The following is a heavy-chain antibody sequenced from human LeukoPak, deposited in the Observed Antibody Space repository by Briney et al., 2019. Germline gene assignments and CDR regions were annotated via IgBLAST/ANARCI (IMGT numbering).Heavy chain of an antibody. CDR1: GFTFSSYG. Sequence: GGPLRLSCAASGFTFSSYGMHWVRQAPGKGLEWVAVISYDGSNKYYADSVKGRFTISSDNSKNTLYLQMNSLRAEDTAVYYCARVDFWSGYYMNYYYYGMDVWGQGTTVTVSS. D-gene: IGHD3-3*01. CDR2: ISYDGSNK. J-gene: IGHJ6*02. V-gene: IGHV3-30*03. CDR3: ARVDFWSGYYMNYYYYGMDV.